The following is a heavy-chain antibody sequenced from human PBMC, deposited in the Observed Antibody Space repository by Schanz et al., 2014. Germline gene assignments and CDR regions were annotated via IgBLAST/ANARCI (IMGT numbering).Heavy chain of an antibody. J-gene: IGHJ6*03. CDR1: GFAFRSYA. CDR3: VREENYPSFLGYYYYMDV. V-gene: IGHV3-30-3*01. Sequence: QAQLVESGGGVVQPGRSLRLSCAASGFAFRSYAMHWVRQAPGKGLEWAALILHDGNNKHYVDSVEGRFTISRDNSKSMLFLEMSSLRVEDTAVYYCVREENYPSFLGYYYYMDVWGKGTSXTVSS. D-gene: IGHD3-10*01. CDR2: ILHDGNNK.